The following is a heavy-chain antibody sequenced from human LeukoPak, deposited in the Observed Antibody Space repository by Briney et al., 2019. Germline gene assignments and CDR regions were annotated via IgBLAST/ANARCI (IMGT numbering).Heavy chain of an antibody. D-gene: IGHD3-22*01. CDR1: GESLNDYY. J-gene: IGHJ4*02. V-gene: IGHV4-34*01. Sequence: PSGTLSLTCAVHGESLNDYYWSWIRQSPGKGLEWIGEVDHSGRTNYNPSLKSRVTISEDKSKNQFSLIMSSVTAADTAVYYCAKGDRGGWLDFDSWGQGTLATVSS. CDR2: VDHSGRT. CDR3: AKGDRGGWLDFDS.